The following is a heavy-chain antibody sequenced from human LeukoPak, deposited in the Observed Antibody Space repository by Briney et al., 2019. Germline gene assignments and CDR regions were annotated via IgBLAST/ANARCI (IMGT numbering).Heavy chain of an antibody. CDR2: IYHSGST. Sequence: PSETLSLTCTVSGYSISSGYYWGCIRQPPGKGLAWIGSIYHSGSTYYNPSLKSRVTISVDTSKNQFSLKLSSVTAADTAVYYCARLPPNYYDSSGFDAFDIWGQGTMVTVSS. V-gene: IGHV4-38-2*02. CDR3: ARLPPNYYDSSGFDAFDI. D-gene: IGHD3-22*01. J-gene: IGHJ3*02. CDR1: GYSISSGYY.